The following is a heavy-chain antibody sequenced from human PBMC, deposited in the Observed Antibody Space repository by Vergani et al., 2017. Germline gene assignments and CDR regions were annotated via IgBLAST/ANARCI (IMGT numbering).Heavy chain of an antibody. D-gene: IGHD6-19*01. Sequence: QVQLVESGGGLVKPGGSLRLSCAASGFTFSDYYMSWIRQAPGKGLEWVSYISSSSSYTNYADSVKGRFTISRDNAKNSLYLQMNSLRAEDTAVYYCARDSVAGIGSWFDPWGQGTLVTVSS. CDR2: ISSSSSYT. V-gene: IGHV3-11*05. CDR3: ARDSVAGIGSWFDP. J-gene: IGHJ5*02. CDR1: GFTFSDYY.